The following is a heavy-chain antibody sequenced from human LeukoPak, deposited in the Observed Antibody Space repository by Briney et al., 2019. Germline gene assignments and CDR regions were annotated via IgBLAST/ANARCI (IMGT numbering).Heavy chain of an antibody. CDR1: GYTFSSYG. Sequence: ASVKVSCKASGYTFSSYGITWVRQAPGQGLEWMGWISADDGNTNSAQNLQGRLTMTTDTSTSTAYMELRSLRSDDTAVYYCARAGRRFGRRDYNYYMDVWGKGTTVTVSS. CDR2: ISADDGNT. D-gene: IGHD3-10*01. CDR3: ARAGRRFGRRDYNYYMDV. V-gene: IGHV1-18*01. J-gene: IGHJ6*03.